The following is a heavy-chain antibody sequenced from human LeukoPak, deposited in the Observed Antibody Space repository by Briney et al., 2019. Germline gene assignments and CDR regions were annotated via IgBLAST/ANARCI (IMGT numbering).Heavy chain of an antibody. CDR3: ARGRHPLQDIVVVPAAL. CDR2: ISAYNGNT. CDR1: GYTFTSYG. V-gene: IGHV1-18*01. D-gene: IGHD2-2*01. Sequence: GASVKVSCKASGYTFTSYGISWVRQAPGQGLEWMGWISAYNGNTNYAQKLQGRVTMTTDTSTSTAYMELRSLRSDDTAVYYCARGRHPLQDIVVVPAALWGQGTLVTVSS. J-gene: IGHJ4*02.